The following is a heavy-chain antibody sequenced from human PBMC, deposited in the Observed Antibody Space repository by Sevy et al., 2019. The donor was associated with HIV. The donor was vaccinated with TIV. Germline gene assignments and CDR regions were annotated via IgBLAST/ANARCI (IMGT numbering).Heavy chain of an antibody. CDR2: IHQSGST. Sequence: LSLTCSVSGDSIGSTNWWGWVRQPPGKGLEWIAEIHQSGSTNYNPSLKSRVSIFVDTSKNQFSLRLTSVTAADTAVYYCTRLGPYSSRWYSDYWGQGTLVTVSS. CDR3: TRLGPYSSRWYSDY. V-gene: IGHV4-4*02. J-gene: IGHJ4*02. CDR1: GDSIGSTNW. D-gene: IGHD6-13*01.